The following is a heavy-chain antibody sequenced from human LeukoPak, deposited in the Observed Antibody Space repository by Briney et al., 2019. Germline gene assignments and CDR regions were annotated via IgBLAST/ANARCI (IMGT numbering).Heavy chain of an antibody. CDR2: INHSGST. J-gene: IGHJ4*02. CDR1: GGSFSGYY. D-gene: IGHD1-26*01. Sequence: SETLSLTCAVYGGSFSGYYWSWIRQPPGKGLEWIGEINHSGSTNYNPSLKSRVTIPVDTSKNQFSLKLSSVTAADTAVYYCASAPSLGATGLFYYWGQGTLVTVSS. CDR3: ASAPSLGATGLFYY. V-gene: IGHV4-34*01.